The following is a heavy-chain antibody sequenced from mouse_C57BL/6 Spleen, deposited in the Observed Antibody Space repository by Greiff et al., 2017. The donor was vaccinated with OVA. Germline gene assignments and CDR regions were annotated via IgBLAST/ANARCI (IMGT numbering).Heavy chain of an antibody. D-gene: IGHD1-1*01. CDR3: AGDYGSSYWYFDV. J-gene: IGHJ1*03. CDR1: GFTFTDYY. CDR2: VYPYNGGT. V-gene: IGHV1-36*01. Sequence: VQLKESGPVLVKPGPSVKISCKASGFTFTDYYMHWVKQSHGKSLEWIGLVYPYNGGTSYNQKFKGKATLTVDTSSSTAYMELNSLTSEDSAVYYCAGDYGSSYWYFDVWGTGTTVTVSS.